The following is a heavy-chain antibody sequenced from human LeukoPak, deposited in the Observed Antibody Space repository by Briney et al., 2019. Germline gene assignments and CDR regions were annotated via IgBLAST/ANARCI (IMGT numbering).Heavy chain of an antibody. CDR2: ISYDGSNK. Sequence: GGSLRLSCAASGFTFSSYGMHWVRQAPGKGLEWMAVISYDGSNKYYADSVKGRFTISRDNSKNTLYLQMNSLRAEDTAVYYCAKEEGSDSSTWYTRDYWGQGTLVTVSS. J-gene: IGHJ4*02. CDR3: AKEEGSDSSTWYTRDY. D-gene: IGHD6-13*01. CDR1: GFTFSSYG. V-gene: IGHV3-30*18.